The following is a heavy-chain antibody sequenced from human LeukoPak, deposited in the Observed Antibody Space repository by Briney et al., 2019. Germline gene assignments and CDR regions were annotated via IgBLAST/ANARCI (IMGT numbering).Heavy chain of an antibody. CDR1: GYTFTGYY. CDR2: INPNSGGT. CDR3: ARDGHPSTPFMVRNYYYYYMDV. Sequence: GASVKVSCKASGYTFTGYYMHWVRQAPGQGLEWMGWINPNSGGTNYAQKFQGRVTMTRDTSISTAYMELSRLRSDDTAVYYCARDGHPSTPFMVRNYYYYYMDVWGKGTTVTVSS. J-gene: IGHJ6*03. D-gene: IGHD3-10*01. V-gene: IGHV1-2*02.